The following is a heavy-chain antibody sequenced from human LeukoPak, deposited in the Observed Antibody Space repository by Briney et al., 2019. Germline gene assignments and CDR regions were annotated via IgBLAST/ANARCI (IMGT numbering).Heavy chain of an antibody. CDR1: GYTFTSYG. Sequence: ASEKVSCKASGYTFTSYGISWVRQAPGQGLEWMGWISAYSGNTNYAQKLQGRVTMTTDTSTSTAYMELRSLRSDDTAVYYCARLGRDGYILDYWGQGTLVTVSS. J-gene: IGHJ4*02. V-gene: IGHV1-18*01. CDR2: ISAYSGNT. CDR3: ARLGRDGYILDY. D-gene: IGHD5-24*01.